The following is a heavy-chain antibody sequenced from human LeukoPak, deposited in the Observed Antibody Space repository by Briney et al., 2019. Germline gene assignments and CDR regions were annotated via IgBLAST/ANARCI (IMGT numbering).Heavy chain of an antibody. CDR1: GGTVSSGSYY. Sequence: SETLSLTCTVSGGTVSSGSYYWSWIRQPPGKGPEWIGYIYYSGSTNYNPSLKSRVTISVDTSKNQSSLKLSSVTAADTAVYYCARDDGSGSYYNVGWFDPWGQGTLVTVSS. CDR3: ARDDGSGSYYNVGWFDP. CDR2: IYYSGST. J-gene: IGHJ5*02. D-gene: IGHD3-10*01. V-gene: IGHV4-61*01.